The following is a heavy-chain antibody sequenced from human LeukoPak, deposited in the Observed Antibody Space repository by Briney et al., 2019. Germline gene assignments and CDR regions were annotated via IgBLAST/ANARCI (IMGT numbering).Heavy chain of an antibody. Sequence: PGGSLRLSCAASGFTFSSYGMHWVRQAPGKGLEWVAVISYDGSNKYYADSVKGRFTISRDNSKNTLYLQMNSLRAEDTAVYYCAIQLEYSSSSFDYWGQGTLVTVSS. CDR3: AIQLEYSSSSFDY. V-gene: IGHV3-30*03. J-gene: IGHJ4*02. CDR2: ISYDGSNK. D-gene: IGHD6-6*01. CDR1: GFTFSSYG.